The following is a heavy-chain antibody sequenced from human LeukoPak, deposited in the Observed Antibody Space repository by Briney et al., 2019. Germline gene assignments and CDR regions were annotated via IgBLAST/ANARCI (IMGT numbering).Heavy chain of an antibody. Sequence: GGSLRLSCAASGVAFRNAWMTWVRQAPGRGLEWVGRSISRSGGVTTEYAAPVKGRFTISRDDSRNTVYLQMNSLKIEDTAVYYCSAYYNGRGDYWGQGTLVTVSS. V-gene: IGHV3-15*01. J-gene: IGHJ4*02. D-gene: IGHD3-10*01. CDR2: SISRSGGVTT. CDR3: SAYYNGRGDY. CDR1: GVAFRNAW.